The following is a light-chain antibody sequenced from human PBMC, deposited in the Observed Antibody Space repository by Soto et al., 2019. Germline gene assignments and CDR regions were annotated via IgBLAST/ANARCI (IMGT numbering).Light chain of an antibody. Sequence: SYELTQPPSVSVAPGKTARITCGGNNIGSKSVHWYQQKPGQAPVLVIYYDSDRPSGIPERFSGSNSGNTATLTISRVEAGDEADYYCQVWDSSSDRYVFGTWTKLTVL. CDR1: NIGSKS. V-gene: IGLV3-21*04. J-gene: IGLJ1*01. CDR3: QVWDSSSDRYV. CDR2: YDS.